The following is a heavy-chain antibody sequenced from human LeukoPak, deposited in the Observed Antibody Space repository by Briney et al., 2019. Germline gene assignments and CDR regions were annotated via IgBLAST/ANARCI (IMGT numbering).Heavy chain of an antibody. D-gene: IGHD2-15*01. CDR3: ALVGYCSGGSCYPFDH. V-gene: IGHV1-18*01. CDR2: ISSNSDNT. Sequence: ASVKVSCKTAGYTFTSYGISWVRQAPGQGLEWMGWISSNSDNTNYAQKFQGRVTMTTDTSTSTAYMELRRLRSDDTAVYYCALVGYCSGGSCYPFDHWGQGTLVTVSS. CDR1: GYTFTSYG. J-gene: IGHJ4*02.